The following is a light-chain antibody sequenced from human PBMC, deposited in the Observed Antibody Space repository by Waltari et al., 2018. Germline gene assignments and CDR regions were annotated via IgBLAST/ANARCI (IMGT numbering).Light chain of an antibody. Sequence: QSVLTQPPSASGTPGQRVTISCSGTSSNIGRNRVKCYHQLPGMAPQLLIYSSIQRPSGVPDRFSASKSGTSATLAISGPQSEDEADYYCAAWDDSLTLVVFGGGTKLTVL. CDR2: SSI. V-gene: IGLV1-44*01. CDR1: SSNIGRNR. CDR3: AAWDDSLTLVV. J-gene: IGLJ2*01.